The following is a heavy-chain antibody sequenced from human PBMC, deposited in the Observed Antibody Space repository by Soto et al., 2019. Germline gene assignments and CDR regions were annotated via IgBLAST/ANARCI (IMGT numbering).Heavy chain of an antibody. D-gene: IGHD1-26*01. Sequence: QVQLVQSGAEVKKPGSSVKVSCKASVGTFSTCAITWVRQAPGQGLEWLGGIIPIFGTTDYARKFQGRVTITAAESTSTVFIELSSLTSDDTAVYYCARGVGAYYFDYWGQGTLFTVSS. J-gene: IGHJ4*02. CDR3: ARGVGAYYFDY. CDR1: VGTFSTCA. V-gene: IGHV1-69*01. CDR2: IIPIFGTT.